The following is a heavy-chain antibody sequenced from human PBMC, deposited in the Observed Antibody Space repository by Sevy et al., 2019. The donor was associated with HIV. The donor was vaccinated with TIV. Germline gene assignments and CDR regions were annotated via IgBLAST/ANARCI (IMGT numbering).Heavy chain of an antibody. CDR3: ARDGGGGTTNSGMDV. Sequence: ASVKVSCKASGYTFTDDYLHWVRQAPGQGLEWMGRVYPNSGGTNYARKFQGRVTMTRDTSISTAYMELGRLRFDDTAVYYCARDGGGGTTNSGMDVWGQGTTVTVSS. V-gene: IGHV1-2*06. CDR1: GYTFTDDY. J-gene: IGHJ6*02. D-gene: IGHD1-7*01. CDR2: VYPNSGGT.